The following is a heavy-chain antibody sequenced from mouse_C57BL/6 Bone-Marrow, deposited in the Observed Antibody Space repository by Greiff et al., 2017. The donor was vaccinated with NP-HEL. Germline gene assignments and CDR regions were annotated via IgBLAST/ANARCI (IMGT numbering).Heavy chain of an antibody. CDR1: GFSLTSYA. Sequence: VKLMESGPGLVAPSQSLSITCTVSGFSLTSYAISWVRQPPGTGLEWLGVIWTGGGTNYNSALQYRLGISKDNAQSQVFLKMNSLQTDDTARYYCARNRLRRRRVGAMDYWGQGTSVTVSS. D-gene: IGHD2-4*01. CDR3: ARNRLRRRRVGAMDY. V-gene: IGHV2-9-1*01. J-gene: IGHJ4*01. CDR2: IWTGGGT.